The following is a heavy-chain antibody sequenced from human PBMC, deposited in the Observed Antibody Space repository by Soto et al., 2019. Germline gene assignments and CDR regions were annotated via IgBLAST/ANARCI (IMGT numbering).Heavy chain of an antibody. CDR1: GGSVSSGPCN. V-gene: IGHV4-39*01. Sequence: SETMSLTCTVSGGSVSSGPCNWGWISKPPGKGLEWIGNMYFSGRTYSNPSLKNRVTISVDTSKNQFSLRLSSVTAADTAVYFCARIDPGSAVYFFDYWGRGTLVTVSS. J-gene: IGHJ4*02. CDR2: MYFSGRT. D-gene: IGHD2-15*01. CDR3: ARIDPGSAVYFFDY.